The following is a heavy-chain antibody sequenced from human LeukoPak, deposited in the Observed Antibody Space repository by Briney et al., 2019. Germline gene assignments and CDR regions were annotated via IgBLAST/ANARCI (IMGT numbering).Heavy chain of an antibody. CDR1: GFTFSSLT. V-gene: IGHV3-30-3*01. CDR3: AGDPVAVAGNGDS. D-gene: IGHD6-19*01. Sequence: PGGSLRLSCAASGFTFSSLTMHWVRQAPGKGLEWVALISYDGSNKYFADSVKGRFTISRDNSKNTLYLQMNSLRGEDTAVYYCAGDPVAVAGNGDSWGQRTLVTVSS. J-gene: IGHJ4*02. CDR2: ISYDGSNK.